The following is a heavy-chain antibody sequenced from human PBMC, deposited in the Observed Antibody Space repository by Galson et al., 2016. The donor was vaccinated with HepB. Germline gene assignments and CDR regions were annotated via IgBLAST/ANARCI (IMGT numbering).Heavy chain of an antibody. CDR1: GFIFNTYG. J-gene: IGHJ4*02. CDR3: ARDAGYGSGTYYDRPLSY. V-gene: IGHV3-33*01. Sequence: SLRLSCAASGFIFNTYGMQWVRQAPGKGLEWVAVIWYDGSRRYYGDSAKGRFTISRDNSKNMLYLQMNSLRAEDTAVYYCARDAGYGSGTYYDRPLSYWGQGTLVTVSS. CDR2: IWYDGSRR. D-gene: IGHD3-10*01.